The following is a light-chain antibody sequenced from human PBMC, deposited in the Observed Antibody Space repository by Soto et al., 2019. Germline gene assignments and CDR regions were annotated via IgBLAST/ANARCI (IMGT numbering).Light chain of an antibody. CDR3: QQYGRSLGT. J-gene: IGKJ1*01. CDR1: QSVSSSY. V-gene: IGKV3-20*01. Sequence: EIVLTQSPGTLSLSPGDRATLSCRASQSVSSSYLAWYQQKPGQALKLLIYGASSRATGIPDRFSGSGSGTDFTLTISRLEPEDFAVYYCQQYGRSLGTFGQGTKVEFK. CDR2: GAS.